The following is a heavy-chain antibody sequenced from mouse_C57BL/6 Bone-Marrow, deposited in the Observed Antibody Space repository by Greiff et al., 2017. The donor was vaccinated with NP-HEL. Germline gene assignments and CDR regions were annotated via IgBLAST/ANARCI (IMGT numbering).Heavy chain of an antibody. CDR3: ARLRGNYWYFDV. Sequence: SGPELVKPGASVKIPCKASGYTFTDYNMDWVKQSHGKSLEWIGDINPNNGGTIYNQKFKGKATLTVDKSSSTAYMELRSLTSEDTAVYYCARLRGNYWYFDVWGTGTTVTVSS. V-gene: IGHV1-18*01. CDR1: GYTFTDYN. D-gene: IGHD2-1*01. CDR2: INPNNGGT. J-gene: IGHJ1*03.